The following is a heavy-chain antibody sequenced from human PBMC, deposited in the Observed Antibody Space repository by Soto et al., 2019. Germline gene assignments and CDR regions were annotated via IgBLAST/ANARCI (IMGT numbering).Heavy chain of an antibody. CDR2: IGTRGNTK. V-gene: IGHV3-11*01. Sequence: LRLSCATSGFTFSDYYMSWIRQAPGKGLEWVSYIGTRGNTKYYADSVRGRFTISRDNAKNSLYLQMNSLRADDTAVYYCARDGTEYYGEYYDYWGQGIPVTVSS. J-gene: IGHJ4*02. CDR3: ARDGTEYYGEYYDY. CDR1: GFTFSDYY. D-gene: IGHD4-17*01.